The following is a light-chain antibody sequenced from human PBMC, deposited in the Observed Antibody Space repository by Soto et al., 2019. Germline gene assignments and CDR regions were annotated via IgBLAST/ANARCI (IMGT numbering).Light chain of an antibody. CDR3: GAWDSSLSAQYV. Sequence: QSVLTQPPSVSAAAGQRGTISCSGSSSDIGKNFVSGYKQFPGTAPKVLIYGNEKRPSGFPYRFSAFTSATSATLVITVFQTVDEAEYYCGAWDSSLSAQYVFGTGTKVTIL. CDR2: GNE. V-gene: IGLV1-51*01. J-gene: IGLJ1*01. CDR1: SSDIGKNF.